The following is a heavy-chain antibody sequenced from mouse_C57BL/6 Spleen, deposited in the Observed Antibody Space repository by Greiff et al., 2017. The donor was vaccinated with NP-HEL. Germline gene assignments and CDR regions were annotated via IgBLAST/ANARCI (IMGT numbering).Heavy chain of an antibody. CDR1: GYTFTDYE. CDR2: IDPETGGT. D-gene: IGHD2-3*01. J-gene: IGHJ3*01. Sequence: QVQLKQSGAELVRPGASVTLSCKASGYTFTDYEMHWVKQTPVHGLEWIGAIDPETGGTAYNQKFKGKAILTADKSSSTAYMELRSLTSEDSAVYYCTRRIYDGYYWFAYWGQGTLVTVSA. V-gene: IGHV1-15*01. CDR3: TRRIYDGYYWFAY.